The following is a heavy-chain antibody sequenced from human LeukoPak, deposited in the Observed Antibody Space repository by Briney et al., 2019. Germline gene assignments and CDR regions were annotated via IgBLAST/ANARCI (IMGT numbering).Heavy chain of an antibody. Sequence: GGSLRLSCAGSGYSFRSHSMNWVRQAPGKGLEWVSSISSISHYIYYADSVKGRFTISRDNAKNSLYLQMNSLRAEDTALYYCTRDYYNSSGLPFDYWGQGTLVTVSS. V-gene: IGHV3-21*01. CDR3: TRDYYNSSGLPFDY. CDR2: ISSISHYI. J-gene: IGHJ4*02. CDR1: GYSFRSHS. D-gene: IGHD3-22*01.